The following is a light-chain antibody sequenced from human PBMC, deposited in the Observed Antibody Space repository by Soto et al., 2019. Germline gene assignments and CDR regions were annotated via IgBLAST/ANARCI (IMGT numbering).Light chain of an antibody. CDR3: QQYGSSLIT. V-gene: IGKV3-20*01. CDR1: QTFSNSF. CDR2: GAS. J-gene: IGKJ5*01. Sequence: ETVMTQSPGTLSVSLGERATLSCRASQTFSNSFLSWFQQIPGQAPRLLIYGASMRATGIPDRFSGSGSGTEFTLTISSLQSEDFAMYYCQQYGSSLITFGQGTRLEIK.